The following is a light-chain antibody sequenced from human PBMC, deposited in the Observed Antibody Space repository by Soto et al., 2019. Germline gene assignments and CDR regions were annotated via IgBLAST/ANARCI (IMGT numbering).Light chain of an antibody. Sequence: QSVLTQPASVSGSPGQSITISCTGTSSDVGGYTYVSWFQQHPGKAPKLMIYDVSSRPSGVSNRFSGSKSGNMASLTISGLQADDEADYYCSSYTDSTTLTYVFGTGTKVTVL. V-gene: IGLV2-14*01. CDR3: SSYTDSTTLTYV. CDR2: DVS. CDR1: SSDVGGYTY. J-gene: IGLJ1*01.